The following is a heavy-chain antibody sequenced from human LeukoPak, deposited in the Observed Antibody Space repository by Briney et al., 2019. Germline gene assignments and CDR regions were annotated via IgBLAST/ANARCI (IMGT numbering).Heavy chain of an antibody. CDR1: GYTLTELS. Sequence: ASVKVSCKVSGYTLTELSMHWVRQAPGKGLEWMGGFDPEDGETIYAQKFQGRVTMTEDTSTDTAYMELSSLRSEDTAVYYCARIVVVPAAMLTMGYYGMDVWGQGTTVTVSS. CDR3: ARIVVVPAAMLTMGYYGMDV. CDR2: FDPEDGET. J-gene: IGHJ6*02. D-gene: IGHD2-2*01. V-gene: IGHV1-24*01.